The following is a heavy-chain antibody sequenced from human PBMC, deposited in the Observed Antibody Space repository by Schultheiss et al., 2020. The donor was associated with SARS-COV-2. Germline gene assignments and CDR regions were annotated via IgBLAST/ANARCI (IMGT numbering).Heavy chain of an antibody. CDR1: GYTFTGYY. D-gene: IGHD6-13*01. J-gene: IGHJ5*02. CDR2: ISGYNGHT. V-gene: IGHV1-18*04. CDR3: ARRPGYSSSWSWFDP. Sequence: ASVKVSCKASGYTFTGYYMHWVRQAPGQGLEWMGWISGYNGHTEYAQKLQGRVTMTTDTSTSTAYMELRSLRSDDTAVYYCARRPGYSSSWSWFDPWGQGTLVTVSS.